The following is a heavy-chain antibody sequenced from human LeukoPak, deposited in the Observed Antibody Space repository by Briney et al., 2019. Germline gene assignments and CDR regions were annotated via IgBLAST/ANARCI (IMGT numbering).Heavy chain of an antibody. D-gene: IGHD3-3*01. Sequence: PSETLSLTCAVYGGSFSGYYWSWIRQPLGKGLEWIGEINHSGSTNYNPSLKSRVTISVDTSKNQFSLKLSSVTAADTAVYYCARAGGQNYDFWSGYAPYYGMDVWGQGTTVTVSS. J-gene: IGHJ6*02. V-gene: IGHV4-34*01. CDR3: ARAGGQNYDFWSGYAPYYGMDV. CDR2: INHSGST. CDR1: GGSFSGYY.